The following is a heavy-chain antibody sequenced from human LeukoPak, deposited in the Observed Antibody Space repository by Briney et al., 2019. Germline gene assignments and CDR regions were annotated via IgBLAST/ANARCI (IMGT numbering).Heavy chain of an antibody. D-gene: IGHD5-18*01. CDR1: GFTFSSYA. CDR2: ISYDGSNK. CDR3: ARDTARYSYGYWYFDL. V-gene: IGHV3-30-3*01. J-gene: IGHJ2*01. Sequence: PGGSLRLSCAASGFTFSSYAMHWVRQAPGKGLEWVAVISYDGSNKYYADSVKGRFTISRDNSKNTLYLQMNSLRAEDTAVYYCARDTARYSYGYWYFDLWGRGTLVTVSS.